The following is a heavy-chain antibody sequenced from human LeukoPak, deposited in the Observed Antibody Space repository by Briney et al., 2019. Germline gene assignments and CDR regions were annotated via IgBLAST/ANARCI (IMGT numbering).Heavy chain of an antibody. Sequence: PSETLSLTCTVSGGSISSRPYCWGWVRQPPGKGLEWLGSFFYSGSTNYKPSLKSRVTISVDTSKNQFSLKLSSVTAADTAVYYCARLVVSTWYHEVLLGRDYWGQGTLVTVSS. D-gene: IGHD6-13*01. CDR2: FFYSGST. V-gene: IGHV4-39*01. J-gene: IGHJ4*02. CDR3: ARLVVSTWYHEVLLGRDY. CDR1: GGSISSRPYC.